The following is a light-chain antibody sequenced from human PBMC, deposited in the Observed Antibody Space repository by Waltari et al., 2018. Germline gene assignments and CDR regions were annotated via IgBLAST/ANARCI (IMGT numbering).Light chain of an antibody. J-gene: IGKJ4*01. CDR2: AAS. V-gene: IGKV1-12*01. CDR1: KGIRNW. Sequence: DIQMTQSPPSVPASVGDRVTISCRASKGIRNWLAWYQQKPGKAPKLLIYAASGLQGGVPSRFGGSGSGTEFTLTISSLQTEDVATYYCQEANSFPLTCGGGTKVEI. CDR3: QEANSFPLT.